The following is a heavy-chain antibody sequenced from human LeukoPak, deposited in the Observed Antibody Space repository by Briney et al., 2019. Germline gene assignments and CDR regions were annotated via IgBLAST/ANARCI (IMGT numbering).Heavy chain of an antibody. V-gene: IGHV4-34*01. CDR3: ARGRPVAVDY. CDR1: GGSFSGYY. CDR2: INHRGST. J-gene: IGHJ4*02. D-gene: IGHD6-19*01. Sequence: SETLSLTCAVYGGSFSGYYWSWIRQPPGKGLEWIGEINHRGSTNYNPSLKSRVTISVVTSKNQFSLKLSSVTAADTAVYYCARGRPVAVDYWGQGTLVTVSS.